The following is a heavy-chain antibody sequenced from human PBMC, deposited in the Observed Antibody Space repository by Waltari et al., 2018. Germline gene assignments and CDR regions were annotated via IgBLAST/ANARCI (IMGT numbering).Heavy chain of an antibody. CDR1: GFTFSSYG. CDR2: MSSTGTYT. D-gene: IGHD7-27*01. J-gene: IGHJ4*02. CDR3: ATGGWGFYLDN. V-gene: IGHV3-21*01. Sequence: EVQLVESGGGLVKPGGSLRLSCAASGFTFSSYGMNWVRQAPGKGRELSSSMSSTGTYTHNADSVKGRFTISRDNAKNSLYLQMNSLRAEDTGVYWCATGGWGFYLDNWGQGTLVTFSS.